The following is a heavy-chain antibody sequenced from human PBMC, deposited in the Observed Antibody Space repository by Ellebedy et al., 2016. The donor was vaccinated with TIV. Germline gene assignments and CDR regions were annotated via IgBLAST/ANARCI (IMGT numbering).Heavy chain of an antibody. Sequence: PGGSLRLSCKASGYSFATQWIGWVRQVPGKGLEWMGIIYPGDSDTRYSPSFQGQVTISADKSIMTAYLQWSSLKASDTAMYFCARHGRGGKGYTYGVFDYWGQGTLVTVSS. CDR1: GYSFATQW. CDR2: IYPGDSDT. J-gene: IGHJ4*02. CDR3: ARHGRGGKGYTYGVFDY. D-gene: IGHD5-18*01. V-gene: IGHV5-51*01.